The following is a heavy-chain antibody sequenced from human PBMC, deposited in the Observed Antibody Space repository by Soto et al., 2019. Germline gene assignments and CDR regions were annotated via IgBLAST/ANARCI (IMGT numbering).Heavy chain of an antibody. CDR3: ARVGDCGGDCYADWYPFDY. CDR2: ISSNGGST. V-gene: IGHV3-64*01. CDR1: GFTFSSYA. J-gene: IGHJ4*02. Sequence: GGSLRLSCAASGFTFSSYAMHWVRQAPGKGLEYVSAISSNGGSTYYANSVKGRFTISRDNSKNTLYLQMGSLRAEDMAVYYCARVGDCGGDCYADWYPFDYWGQGTLVTVSS. D-gene: IGHD2-21*01.